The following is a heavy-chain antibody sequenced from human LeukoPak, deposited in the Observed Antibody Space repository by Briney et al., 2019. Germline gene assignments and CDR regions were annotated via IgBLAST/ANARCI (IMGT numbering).Heavy chain of an antibody. CDR3: ARTDYYGSGSYSYRPYYYGMDV. CDR2: IYYSGST. V-gene: IGHV4-30-4*01. Sequence: SETLSLTCTVSGGSISSDDYYWSWIRQPPGKGLEWIGYIYYSGSTYYNPSLKSRVTISVDTSKNQFSLKLSSVTAADTAVYYCARTDYYGSGSYSYRPYYYGMDVWGQGTTVTVSS. D-gene: IGHD3-10*01. CDR1: GGSISSDDYY. J-gene: IGHJ6*02.